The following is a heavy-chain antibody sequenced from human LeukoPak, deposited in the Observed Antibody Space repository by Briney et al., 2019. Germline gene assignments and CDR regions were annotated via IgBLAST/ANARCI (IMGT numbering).Heavy chain of an antibody. Sequence: PGGSLRLSCAASGFTFSSAWMSWVRQAPGKGLEWVAVIWYDGSNKYYADSVKGRFTISRDNSKNTLYLQMNSLRAEDTAVYYCARAYQLPSAFDPWGQGTLVTVSS. D-gene: IGHD2-2*01. J-gene: IGHJ5*02. V-gene: IGHV3-33*08. CDR3: ARAYQLPSAFDP. CDR2: IWYDGSNK. CDR1: GFTFSSAW.